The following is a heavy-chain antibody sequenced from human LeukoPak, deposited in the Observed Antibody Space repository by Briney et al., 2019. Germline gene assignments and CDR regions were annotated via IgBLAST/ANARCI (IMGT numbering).Heavy chain of an antibody. CDR1: GGSISSSSYY. J-gene: IGHJ4*02. D-gene: IGHD4-23*01. CDR3: ASYGVTVVTRLVFDY. CDR2: IYYSGST. V-gene: IGHV4-39*01. Sequence: SETLSLTCTVSGGSISSSSYYWGWIRQPPGKGLEWIGSIYYSGSTYYNPSLKSRVTISVDTSKNQFSLKLSSVTAADTAVYYCASYGVTVVTRLVFDYWGQGTLVTVSS.